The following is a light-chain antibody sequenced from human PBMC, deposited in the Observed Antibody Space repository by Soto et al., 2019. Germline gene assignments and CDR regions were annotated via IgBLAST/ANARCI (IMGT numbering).Light chain of an antibody. CDR2: DVS. CDR3: QQSYISTRP. V-gene: IGKV1-39*01. Sequence: DIQMTQSPSSLSASVGDRVTITCRASQSISTYLNWYQQKSGNAPKLLIYDVSTLQTGVPSRFSGSGSGTDFTLTISSLQPEDFATYYCQQSYISTRPFGQGITVDIX. CDR1: QSISTY. J-gene: IGKJ1*01.